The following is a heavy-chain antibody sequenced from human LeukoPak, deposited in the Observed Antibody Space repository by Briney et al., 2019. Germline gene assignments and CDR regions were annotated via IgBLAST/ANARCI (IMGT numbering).Heavy chain of an antibody. Sequence: ASVKVSCKASGYTFTGYYMHWVRQAPGQGPEWIGWINPNSGGTNYAQKFQGWVTMTRDTSISTAYMELSRLRSDDTAVYYCARDRVYYGSGSYYYGMDVWGKGTTVTVSS. V-gene: IGHV1-2*04. D-gene: IGHD3-10*01. CDR3: ARDRVYYGSGSYYYGMDV. J-gene: IGHJ6*04. CDR2: INPNSGGT. CDR1: GYTFTGYY.